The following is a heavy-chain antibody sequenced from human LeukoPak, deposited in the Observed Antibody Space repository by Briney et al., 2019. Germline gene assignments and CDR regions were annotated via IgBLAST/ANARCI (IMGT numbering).Heavy chain of an antibody. J-gene: IGHJ4*02. V-gene: IGHV1-69*04. Sequence: GASVKVSCKASGGTFSSYAISWVRQAPGQGLEWMGRIIPILGIANYAQKFQGRVTITADESTSTAYMELSSLRSEDTAVYYCARRDDYSNLGDDYWGQGTLVTVSS. D-gene: IGHD4-11*01. CDR2: IIPILGIA. CDR1: GGTFSSYA. CDR3: ARRDDYSNLGDDY.